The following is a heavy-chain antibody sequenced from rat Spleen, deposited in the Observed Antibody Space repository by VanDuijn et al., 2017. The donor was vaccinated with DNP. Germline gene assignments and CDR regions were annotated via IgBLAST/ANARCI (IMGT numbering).Heavy chain of an antibody. V-gene: IGHV4-2*01. D-gene: IGHD1-11*01. Sequence: EVKLVESGGGLVQPGRSLKLSCAASGFNLNDYWMGWVRQAPGKGLEWIGEINKDSSTINYTPSLKDKFTISRDNAQNTLYPQMSKLGSEDTATYYCGSLGWHGWFAYWGQGTLVTVSS. CDR1: GFNLNDYW. J-gene: IGHJ3*01. CDR2: INKDSSTI. CDR3: GSLGWHGWFAY.